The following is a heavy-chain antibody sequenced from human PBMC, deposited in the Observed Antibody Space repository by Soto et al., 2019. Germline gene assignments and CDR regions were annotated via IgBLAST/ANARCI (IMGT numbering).Heavy chain of an antibody. CDR3: ARDHSSSYYDYYGMDV. CDR2: IWNDGTKK. CDR1: GFSYSSYA. Sequence: GASLRLSCSASGFSYSSYALHWVRQAPGKGLEWVAVIWNDGTKKYYADSVKGRFAISRDNSKNIFYLQVSSLRAEDAALYYCARDHSSSYYDYYGMDVWGQATTVHVSS. J-gene: IGHJ6*02. V-gene: IGHV3-33*01. D-gene: IGHD6-6*01.